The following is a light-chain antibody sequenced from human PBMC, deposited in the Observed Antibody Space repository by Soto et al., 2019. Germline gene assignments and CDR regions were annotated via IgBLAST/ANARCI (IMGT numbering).Light chain of an antibody. CDR1: QSIAWW. CDR3: QQYSSPWT. V-gene: IGKV1-5*03. J-gene: IGKJ1*01. Sequence: DIQMTQSPSTLSASVGDIVTITCRASQSIAWWLAWYQQKPGKAPKLLIYKASILESGVPSRFSGSGSGTEFTLTISSLQPDDIATYYCQQYSSPWTFGQGTKVEIK. CDR2: KAS.